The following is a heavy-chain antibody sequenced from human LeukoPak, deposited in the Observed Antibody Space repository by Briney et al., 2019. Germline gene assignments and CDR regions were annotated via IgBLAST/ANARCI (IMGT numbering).Heavy chain of an antibody. D-gene: IGHD3-22*01. J-gene: IGHJ4*02. Sequence: PGGSLRLSCAASGFTFSSYWMHWVRQAPGKGLVWVSRINSDGSSTSYADSVKGRFTISRDNAKNTLYLQMNSLRAEDTAVYYCASPNPATSSYYYDSSGDFDYWGQGTLVTVSS. V-gene: IGHV3-74*01. CDR3: ASPNPATSSYYYDSSGDFDY. CDR1: GFTFSSYW. CDR2: INSDGSST.